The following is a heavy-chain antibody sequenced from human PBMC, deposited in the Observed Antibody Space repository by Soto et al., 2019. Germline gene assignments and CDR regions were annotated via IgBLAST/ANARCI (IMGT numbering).Heavy chain of an antibody. CDR2: IWYDGSNK. V-gene: IGHV3-33*08. CDR1: GFTFSSYG. J-gene: IGHJ4*02. CDR3: ARKDRGYGPFDY. Sequence: QVQLVESGGGVVQPGRSLRLSCAASGFTFSSYGMHWVRQAPGKGLEWAAVIWYDGSNKYYADSVKGRFTISRDNSKNTLYLQMNSLRAEDTAVYYCARKDRGYGPFDYWGQGTLVTVSS. D-gene: IGHD3-10*01.